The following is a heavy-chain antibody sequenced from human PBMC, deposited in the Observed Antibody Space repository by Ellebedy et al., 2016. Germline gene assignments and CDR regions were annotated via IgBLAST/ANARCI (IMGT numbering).Heavy chain of an antibody. D-gene: IGHD3-10*01. Sequence: GGSLRLSCAASGFTFSSYGMHWVRQAPGKGLEWVAVIWYDGSNNYYADSVKGRFTISRDNSKNTLYLQMNSLRAEDTAVYYCARDGGARVYYYGSGSYLDYWGQGTLVTVSS. CDR2: IWYDGSNN. CDR3: ARDGGARVYYYGSGSYLDY. J-gene: IGHJ4*02. V-gene: IGHV3-33*01. CDR1: GFTFSSYG.